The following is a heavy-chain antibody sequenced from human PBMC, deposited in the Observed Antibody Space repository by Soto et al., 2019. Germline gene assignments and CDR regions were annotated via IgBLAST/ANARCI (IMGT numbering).Heavy chain of an antibody. D-gene: IGHD3-22*01. Sequence: ASVKVSCKASGYTFTSYGISWVRQAPGQGLEWMGWISAYNGNTNYAQKLQGRVTMTTDTSTSTAYMELRSLRSDDTAVYYCARDVNDSSGYYYYYGMGVWGQGTTVTVSS. V-gene: IGHV1-18*01. CDR2: ISAYNGNT. J-gene: IGHJ6*02. CDR3: ARDVNDSSGYYYYYGMGV. CDR1: GYTFTSYG.